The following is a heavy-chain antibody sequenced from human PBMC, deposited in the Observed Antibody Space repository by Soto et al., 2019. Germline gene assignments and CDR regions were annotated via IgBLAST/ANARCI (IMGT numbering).Heavy chain of an antibody. CDR3: ARGATIWDYNWFDP. CDR1: GYTFTSYD. Sequence: QVQLVQSGAEVKKPGASVKVSCKASGYTFTSYDINWVRQATGQGLGWMGWRNPNSGNTGYAQKFQGRVTMTRNTSISTAYMELSSLRSEDTAVYYCARGATIWDYNWFDPWGQGTLVTVSS. J-gene: IGHJ5*02. D-gene: IGHD5-12*01. CDR2: RNPNSGNT. V-gene: IGHV1-8*01.